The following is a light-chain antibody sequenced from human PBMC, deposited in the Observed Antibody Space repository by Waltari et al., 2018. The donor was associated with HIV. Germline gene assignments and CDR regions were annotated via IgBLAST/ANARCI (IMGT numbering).Light chain of an antibody. CDR2: NDR. CDR1: RIGSNS. V-gene: IGLV3-21*04. Sequence: SYVLTQPPSVSVAPGTTATFTCGGHRIGSNSVHWYQQKPGQAPVLVIFNDRDRPSGIPERFSGSNSGNTATLTITRVEAGDEADYYCQVWDSNSDQFYVFGTGTKVTVL. CDR3: QVWDSNSDQFYV. J-gene: IGLJ1*01.